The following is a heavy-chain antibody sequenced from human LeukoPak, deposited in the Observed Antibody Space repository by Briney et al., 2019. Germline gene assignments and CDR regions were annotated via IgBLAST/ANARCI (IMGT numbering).Heavy chain of an antibody. CDR1: GGSISSRNFY. Sequence: ASETLSLTCTVSGGSISSRNFYWGWIRQPPGKGLEWIGSVFYTGTTYYNPTLKSRLIISVDTSKNHFSLRLSSVTASDTAVYYCVRHKLDDSIDLWGQGSLVTVSS. D-gene: IGHD3-22*01. CDR3: VRHKLDDSIDL. J-gene: IGHJ5*02. V-gene: IGHV4-39*01. CDR2: VFYTGTT.